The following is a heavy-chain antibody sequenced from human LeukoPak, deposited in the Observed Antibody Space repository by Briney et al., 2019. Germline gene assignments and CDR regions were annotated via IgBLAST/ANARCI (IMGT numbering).Heavy chain of an antibody. Sequence: PSETLSLTYPVSGYSISSGYYWGWIRQPPGKGLDWIGSIYHSGSTYYNPSLKSRVTISVDTSKNQFSLKLSSVTAADTAVYYCARDSPYGSSWYGWFDPWGQGTLVTVSS. CDR2: IYHSGST. CDR3: ARDSPYGSSWYGWFDP. V-gene: IGHV4-38-2*02. J-gene: IGHJ5*02. D-gene: IGHD6-13*01. CDR1: GYSISSGYY.